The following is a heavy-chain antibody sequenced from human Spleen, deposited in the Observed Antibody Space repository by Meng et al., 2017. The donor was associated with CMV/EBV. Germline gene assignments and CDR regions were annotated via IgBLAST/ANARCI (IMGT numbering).Heavy chain of an antibody. V-gene: IGHV1-8*01. Sequence: ASVKVSCKASGYTFTSYDINWVRQATGQGLEWMGWMNPNSGNTGYAQKFQGRVTMTRNTSISTAYMELRSLRSEDTAVYYCALAINTIFGVVINYWFDPWGQGTLVTVSS. CDR1: GYTFTSYD. J-gene: IGHJ5*02. CDR2: MNPNSGNT. D-gene: IGHD3-3*01. CDR3: ALAINTIFGVVINYWFDP.